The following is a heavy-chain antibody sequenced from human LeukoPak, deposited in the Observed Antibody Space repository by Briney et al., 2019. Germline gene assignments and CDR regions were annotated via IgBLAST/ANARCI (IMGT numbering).Heavy chain of an antibody. V-gene: IGHV5-51*01. D-gene: IGHD1-26*01. CDR1: GYSFTTYW. CDR3: ARALVGAATLSY. Sequence: GESLKISCKGSGYSFTTYWIAWVRQMPGKGLEWMGVIYPGDSDTRYTPSFQGQVTLSADKSISTAYLQWSSLWASDTAIYYCARALVGAATLSYWGQGTLVTVSS. CDR2: IYPGDSDT. J-gene: IGHJ4*02.